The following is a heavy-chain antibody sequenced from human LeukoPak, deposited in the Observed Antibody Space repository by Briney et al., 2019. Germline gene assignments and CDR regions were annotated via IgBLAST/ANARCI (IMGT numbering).Heavy chain of an antibody. Sequence: SGGSLRLSCGASGFTVSSNYMSWVRQAPWKGLEWVSVTYSGGSTYYAVSVKGRFTISRDNSKNTLYLQMNSLRAEDTAVYYCARDSGFYYGSGSYDAFDIWGQGTMVTVSS. V-gene: IGHV3-53*01. CDR2: TYSGGST. D-gene: IGHD3-10*01. CDR1: GFTVSSNY. J-gene: IGHJ3*02. CDR3: ARDSGFYYGSGSYDAFDI.